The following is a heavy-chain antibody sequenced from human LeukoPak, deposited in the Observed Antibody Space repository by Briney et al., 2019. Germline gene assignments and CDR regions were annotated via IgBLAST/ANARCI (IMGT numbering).Heavy chain of an antibody. CDR1: GGSISSYY. D-gene: IGHD6-13*01. CDR3: ARFLYSSSYAFDI. CDR2: IYYSGST. V-gene: IGHV4-59*01. Sequence: SETLSLTCTVSGGSISSYYWSWTRQPPGKGLEWIGYIYYSGSTNYNPSLKSRVTISVDASKNQFSLKPSPVTAADTAVYYCARFLYSSSYAFDIWGQGTMVTVSS. J-gene: IGHJ3*02.